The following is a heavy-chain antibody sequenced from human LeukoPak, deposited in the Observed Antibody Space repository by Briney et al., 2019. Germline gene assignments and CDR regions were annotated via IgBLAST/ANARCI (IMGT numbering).Heavy chain of an antibody. D-gene: IGHD3-16*01. J-gene: IGHJ4*02. CDR3: GQDTPGYGGDDFVS. CDR2: IRHDGINK. CDR1: GFTFSHYA. V-gene: IGHV3-30*02. Sequence: GGSLRLSCASSGFTFSHYAMHWVRQAPGKGLEWVGFIRHDGINKFYADSMKGRFTISRDNSKNILYLQLSSLRAEDTAVYYCGQDTPGYGGDDFVSWGQGTLVTVSS.